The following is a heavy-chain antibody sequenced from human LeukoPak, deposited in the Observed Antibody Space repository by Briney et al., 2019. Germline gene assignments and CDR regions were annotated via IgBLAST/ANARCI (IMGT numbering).Heavy chain of an antibody. D-gene: IGHD3-16*01. Sequence: ASVKVSCKASEYTFTGYYVFWVRQAPGQGLEWMGWINSNSGVTKYSQKFQGRVTMTRDTSISTAYMELSRLKSDDTAVYYCARVDWGSGVMDYWGQGTLVTVSS. CDR3: ARVDWGSGVMDY. CDR2: INSNSGVT. V-gene: IGHV1-2*02. J-gene: IGHJ4*02. CDR1: EYTFTGYY.